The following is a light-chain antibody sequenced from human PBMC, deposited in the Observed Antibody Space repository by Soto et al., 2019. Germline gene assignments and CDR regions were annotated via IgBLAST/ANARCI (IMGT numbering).Light chain of an antibody. J-gene: IGLJ7*01. V-gene: IGLV2-23*02. CDR2: EVS. CDR3: CSYGVRRAV. CDR1: SSDVGSHNL. Sequence: QSALTQPASVSGSPGQSITISCTGTSSDVGSHNLVSWYQQHPGQAPKLMIYEVSKRPLGVSARFSASKSGNTAALTSSGIQAEDEADYYCCSYGVRRAVFGGGTQLTVL.